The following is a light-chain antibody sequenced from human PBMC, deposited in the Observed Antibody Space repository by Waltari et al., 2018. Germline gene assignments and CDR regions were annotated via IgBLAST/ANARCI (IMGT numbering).Light chain of an antibody. CDR3: NSFTSSSTVV. CDR1: SSDVGGYNY. V-gene: IGLV2-14*03. Sequence: QSALTQPASVSGSPGQSITISCTGTSSDVGGYNYVSWYQQHPGKAPKLMIYDVSKRPSGGSNRFSGSKSGNTASLTISGLQPEDEADYYCNSFTSSSTVVFGGGTKLTVL. CDR2: DVS. J-gene: IGLJ3*02.